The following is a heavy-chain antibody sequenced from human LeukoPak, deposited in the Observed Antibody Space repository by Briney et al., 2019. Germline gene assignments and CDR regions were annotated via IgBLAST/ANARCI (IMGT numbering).Heavy chain of an antibody. Sequence: GGSLRLSCAASGFSVSSYYMSWVRQPPGKGLEWISVMYTGGGRYYGDSVKGRFTISRDNSKNTVFLQMNSLRVEDTALYYCTRGQSYCGADCYSDWGQGTLVTVSS. CDR3: TRGQSYCGADCYSD. CDR2: MYTGGGR. D-gene: IGHD2-21*02. CDR1: GFSVSSYY. J-gene: IGHJ4*02. V-gene: IGHV3-66*01.